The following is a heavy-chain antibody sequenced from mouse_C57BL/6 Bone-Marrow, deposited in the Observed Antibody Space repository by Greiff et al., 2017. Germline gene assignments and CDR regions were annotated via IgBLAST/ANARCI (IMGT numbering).Heavy chain of an antibody. CDR3: ARGTADV. CDR2: INPNNGGT. D-gene: IGHD1-2*01. Sequence: EVQLQQSGPELVKPGASVKISCKASGYTFTDYYMNWVKQSHGKSLEWIGDINPNNGGTSYNQKFKGKATLTVDKSSSTAYMELRSLTSEDSAVYYCARGTADVWGTGTTVTVSS. CDR1: GYTFTDYY. J-gene: IGHJ1*03. V-gene: IGHV1-26*01.